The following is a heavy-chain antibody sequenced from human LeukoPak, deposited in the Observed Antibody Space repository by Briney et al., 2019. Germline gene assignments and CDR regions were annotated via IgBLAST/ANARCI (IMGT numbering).Heavy chain of an antibody. CDR3: ARDSIAVRPGWFDP. Sequence: ASVKVSCKASGYTFTTCGISWVRQAPGQGLEWMGWISAYNGNTNYAQKVQGRVTMTTDTSTSTAYMELRSLTSDDTAVYYCARDSIAVRPGWFDPWGQGTLVTVSS. CDR1: GYTFTTCG. CDR2: ISAYNGNT. V-gene: IGHV1-18*01. D-gene: IGHD6-6*01. J-gene: IGHJ5*02.